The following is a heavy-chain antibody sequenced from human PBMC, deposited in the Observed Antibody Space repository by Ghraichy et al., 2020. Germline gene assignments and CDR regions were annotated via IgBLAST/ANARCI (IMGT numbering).Heavy chain of an antibody. CDR3: ARGRPDILTGYYLDY. Sequence: SETLSLTCTVSGGSISSYYWSWIRQPPGKGLEWIGYIYYSGSTNYNPSLKSRVTISVDTSKNQFSLKLSSVTAADTAVYYCARGRPDILTGYYLDYWGQGTLVTVSS. D-gene: IGHD3-9*01. V-gene: IGHV4-59*01. J-gene: IGHJ4*02. CDR2: IYYSGST. CDR1: GGSISSYY.